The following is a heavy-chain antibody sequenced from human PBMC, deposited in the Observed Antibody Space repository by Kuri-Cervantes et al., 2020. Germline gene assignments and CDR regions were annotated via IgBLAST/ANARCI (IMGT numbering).Heavy chain of an antibody. Sequence: ASVKVSCKASGYTFTGYYMHWVRQAPGQGLEWMGWINPNSGGTNYAQKLQGRVTMTRDTSISTAYMELSRLRSDDTAVYYCAREGGYCSSTSCYWILRDYYYGMDVWGQGTTVTVSS. D-gene: IGHD2-2*01. CDR3: AREGGYCSSTSCYWILRDYYYGMDV. CDR1: GYTFTGYY. V-gene: IGHV1-2*02. J-gene: IGHJ6*02. CDR2: INPNSGGT.